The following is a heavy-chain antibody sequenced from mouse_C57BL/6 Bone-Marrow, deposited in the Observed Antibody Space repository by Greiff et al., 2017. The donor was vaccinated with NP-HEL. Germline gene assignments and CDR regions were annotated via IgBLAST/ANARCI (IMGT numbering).Heavy chain of an antibody. V-gene: IGHV8-8*01. J-gene: IGHJ3*01. Sequence: QVTLKESGPGILQPSQTLSLTCSFSGFSLSTFGMGVGWIRQPSGKGLEWLAHLWWDDDKYYNPALKSRLTISKDTSKNQVFLKIANVDTADTATYYCARIAPHYYGSSWFAYWGQGTLVTVSA. CDR1: GFSLSTFGMG. D-gene: IGHD1-1*01. CDR3: ARIAPHYYGSSWFAY. CDR2: LWWDDDK.